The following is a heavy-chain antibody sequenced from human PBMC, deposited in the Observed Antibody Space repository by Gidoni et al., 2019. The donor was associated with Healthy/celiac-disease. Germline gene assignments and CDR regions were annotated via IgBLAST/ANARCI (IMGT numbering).Heavy chain of an antibody. D-gene: IGHD5-18*01. CDR2: IIPIFGTA. CDR3: ARDRRTAMAYYFDY. Sequence: HSPGQGLEWMGGIIPIFGTANYAQKFQGRVTITADESTSTAYMELSSLRSEDTAVYYCARDRRTAMAYYFDYWGQGTLVTVSS. J-gene: IGHJ4*02. V-gene: IGHV1-69*01.